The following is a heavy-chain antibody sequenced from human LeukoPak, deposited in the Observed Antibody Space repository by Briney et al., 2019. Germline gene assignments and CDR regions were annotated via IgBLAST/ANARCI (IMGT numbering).Heavy chain of an antibody. V-gene: IGHV1-46*03. D-gene: IGHD2-21*01. CDR1: GYTFTSYY. CDR2: INPSGGST. Sequence: ASVKVSCKASGYTFTSYYMHWVLQAPGQGLEWMGIINPSGGSTSYAQKLQGRVTMTRDTSTSTVYMELSSLRSEDTAVYYCATDKQVYCGGDCYSAHRAFDIWGQGTMVTVSS. J-gene: IGHJ3*02. CDR3: ATDKQVYCGGDCYSAHRAFDI.